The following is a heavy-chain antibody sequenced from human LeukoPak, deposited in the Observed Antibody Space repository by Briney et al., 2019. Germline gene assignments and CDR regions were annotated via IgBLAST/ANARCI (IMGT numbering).Heavy chain of an antibody. D-gene: IGHD2-15*01. V-gene: IGHV3-21*01. CDR3: ARDSAVDSSGGSCYSDFQH. J-gene: IGHJ1*01. Sequence: GGSLRLSCAASGFTFSSYSMNWVRQAPGKGLEWVSSISSSSSYIYYADSVKGRFTISRDNAKNSLYLQMNSLRAEDTAVYYCARDSAVDSSGGSCYSDFQHWGQGTLVTVSS. CDR2: ISSSSSYI. CDR1: GFTFSSYS.